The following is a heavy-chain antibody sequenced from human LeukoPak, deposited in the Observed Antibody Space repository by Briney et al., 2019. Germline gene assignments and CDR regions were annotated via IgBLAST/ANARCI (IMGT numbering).Heavy chain of an antibody. V-gene: IGHV4-59*01. CDR2: IYYSGST. Sequence: PSETLSLTCTVSGGSISSYYWSWIRQPPGKGLEWIGYIYYSGSTNYNPSLKSRVTISVDTSKNQFSLKLSSVTAADTAVYYCARDGCSGGSCPLWANAFDIWGQGTMVTVSS. CDR1: GGSISSYY. D-gene: IGHD2-15*01. CDR3: ARDGCSGGSCPLWANAFDI. J-gene: IGHJ3*02.